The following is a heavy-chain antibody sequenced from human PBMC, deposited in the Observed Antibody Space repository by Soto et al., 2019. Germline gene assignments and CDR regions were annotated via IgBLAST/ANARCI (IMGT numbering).Heavy chain of an antibody. Sequence: GASVKVSCKASGCTFSSYAISWVRQAPGQGLEWMGGIIPIFGTANYAQKFQGRVTITADKSTSTAYMELSSLRSEDTAVYYCARSPFEAFYDSSGDWYFDLWGRGTLVTVSS. CDR1: GCTFSSYA. CDR2: IIPIFGTA. J-gene: IGHJ2*01. V-gene: IGHV1-69*06. CDR3: ARSPFEAFYDSSGDWYFDL. D-gene: IGHD3-22*01.